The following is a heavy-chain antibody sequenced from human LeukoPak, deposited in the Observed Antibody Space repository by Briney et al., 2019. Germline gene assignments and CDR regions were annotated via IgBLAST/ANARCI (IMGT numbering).Heavy chain of an antibody. CDR3: ARYLWFGELRWFDP. V-gene: IGHV4-39*07. CDR2: IYYSGST. J-gene: IGHJ5*02. CDR1: GGSISSSSYY. D-gene: IGHD3-10*01. Sequence: PSEALSLTCTVSGGSISSSSYYWGWIRQPPGKGLEWIGSIYYSGSTYNNPSLKSRVTISVDTSKNQFSLKLSSVTAADTAVYYCARYLWFGELRWFDPWDQGTLVTVSS.